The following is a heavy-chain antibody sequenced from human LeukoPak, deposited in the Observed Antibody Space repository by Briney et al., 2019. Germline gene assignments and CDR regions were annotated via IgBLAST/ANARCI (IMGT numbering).Heavy chain of an antibody. CDR2: ISGSSYYI. D-gene: IGHD2-2*01. J-gene: IGHJ5*02. V-gene: IGHV3-21*04. CDR1: GFTFSSYS. CDR3: ARDGKFCSSTACYVRKIHWFDP. Sequence: GGSLRLSCAASGFTFSSYSMNWVRQAPGKGLEWVSSISGSSYYIYYADSVKGRFTISRDNAKNSLYLQMNSLRAEDTAVYYCARDGKFCSSTACYVRKIHWFDPWGQGTLVSVSS.